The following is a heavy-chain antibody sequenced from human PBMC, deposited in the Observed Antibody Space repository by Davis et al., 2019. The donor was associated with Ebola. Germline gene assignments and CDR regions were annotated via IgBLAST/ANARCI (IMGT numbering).Heavy chain of an antibody. D-gene: IGHD1-26*01. Sequence: GESLKISCAASGFTFSSDWMSWVRQAPGKGPEWVANIKGDGSEKYYGNSLKGRFTISRDNAKNSLYLQMNSLRAEDTAVYYCAREKKTVSGTYRTFDYWGQGTLVTVSS. J-gene: IGHJ4*02. CDR3: AREKKTVSGTYRTFDY. CDR1: GFTFSSDW. V-gene: IGHV3-7*01. CDR2: IKGDGSEK.